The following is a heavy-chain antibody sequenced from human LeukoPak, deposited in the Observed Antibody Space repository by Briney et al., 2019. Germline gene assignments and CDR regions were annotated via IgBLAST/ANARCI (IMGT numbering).Heavy chain of an antibody. D-gene: IGHD6-6*01. V-gene: IGHV4-34*01. J-gene: IGHJ3*02. CDR2: TKHTGGT. Sequence: PSETLSLTCAVYGGSFSGYYWSWIRQPPGKGLEWIGETKHTGGTNYNPSLKGRVTISVDTSKNQFSLRLSSVTAADTAVYYCAREYSTSSTAFDIWGQGTMVTVSS. CDR3: AREYSTSSTAFDI. CDR1: GGSFSGYY.